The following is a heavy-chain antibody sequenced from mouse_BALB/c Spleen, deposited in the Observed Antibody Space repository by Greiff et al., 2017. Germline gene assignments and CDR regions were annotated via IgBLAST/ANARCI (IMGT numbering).Heavy chain of an antibody. V-gene: IGHV5-17*02. J-gene: IGHJ4*01. CDR2: ISSGSSTI. Sequence: EVKVVESGGGLVQPGGSRKLSCAASGFTFSSFGMHWVRQAPEKGLEWVAYISSGSSTIYYADTVKGRFTISRDNPKNTLFLQMTSLRSEDTAMYYCARSEGSYYAMDYWGQGTSVTVSS. CDR3: ARSEGSYYAMDY. CDR1: GFTFSSFG.